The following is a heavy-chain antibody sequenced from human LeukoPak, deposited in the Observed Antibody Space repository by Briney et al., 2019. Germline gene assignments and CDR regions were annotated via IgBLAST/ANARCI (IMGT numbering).Heavy chain of an antibody. D-gene: IGHD3-10*01. Sequence: HPGGSLRLSCAAFGSGFTFNNYWMHWVRQAPGKGLEWVTIISFDGSNKYYADSVKGRFTISRDNSKNTLYLQMNSLRAEDTAVYYCARILQPGRITMVRGVIWGAFDIWGQGTMVTVSS. J-gene: IGHJ3*02. V-gene: IGHV3-30*03. CDR1: GFTFNNYW. CDR3: ARILQPGRITMVRGVIWGAFDI. CDR2: ISFDGSNK.